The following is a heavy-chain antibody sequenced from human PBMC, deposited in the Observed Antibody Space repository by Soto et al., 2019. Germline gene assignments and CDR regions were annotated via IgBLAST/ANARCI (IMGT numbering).Heavy chain of an antibody. CDR3: VRHQRYSSGWYIDY. Sequence: LSLTCTVSGGSINSNNYYWGWIRQPPGKGLEWIGNVYYRGTTYYNPSLKGRVTISVDTSKNQFSLKLSSVTAADTAVFFCVRHQRYSSGWYIDYWGQGTLVTVSS. V-gene: IGHV4-39*01. J-gene: IGHJ4*02. D-gene: IGHD6-19*01. CDR1: GGSINSNNYY. CDR2: VYYRGTT.